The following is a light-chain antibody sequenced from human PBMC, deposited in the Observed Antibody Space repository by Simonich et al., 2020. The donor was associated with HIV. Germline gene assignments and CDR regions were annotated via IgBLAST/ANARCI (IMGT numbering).Light chain of an antibody. CDR2: DVI. Sequence: QSALTQPASVSGSPGQSITISCPETNSDVGSYNLVSWYQKHPGKAPKLMIYDVIHRPSGGPDRFSGSKSGNAASLTISGLQAEDEADYYCCSYAGSYTWVFGGGTQLTVL. CDR1: NSDVGSYNL. CDR3: CSYAGSYTWV. J-gene: IGLJ3*02. V-gene: IGLV2-11*01.